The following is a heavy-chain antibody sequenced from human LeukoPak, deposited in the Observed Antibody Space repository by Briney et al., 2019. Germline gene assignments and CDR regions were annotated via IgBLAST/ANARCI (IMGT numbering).Heavy chain of an antibody. CDR3: AKDLPDYGDYIEGY. Sequence: GGSLRLSCAASGFTFSSFAMSWVRQAPGRGLEWVSTISGSGGTTNYADSVKGRFTFSRDNSRNMVYLQMNSLRAEDTAVYYCAKDLPDYGDYIEGYWGQGTLVTVSS. V-gene: IGHV3-23*01. CDR1: GFTFSSFA. D-gene: IGHD4-17*01. J-gene: IGHJ4*02. CDR2: ISGSGGTT.